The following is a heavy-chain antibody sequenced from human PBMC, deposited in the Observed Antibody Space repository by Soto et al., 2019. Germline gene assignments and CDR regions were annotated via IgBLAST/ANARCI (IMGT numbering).Heavy chain of an antibody. CDR3: ARENYDILTGSQGYYYGMDV. D-gene: IGHD3-9*01. CDR2: INSDGSST. J-gene: IGHJ6*02. CDR1: GFTFSSYW. V-gene: IGHV3-74*01. Sequence: GGSLRLSCAASGFTFSSYWMHWVRQAPGKGLVWVSRINSDGSSTSYADSVKGRFTISRDNAKNTLYLQMNGLRAEDTAVYYCARENYDILTGSQGYYYGMDVWGQGTTVTVSS.